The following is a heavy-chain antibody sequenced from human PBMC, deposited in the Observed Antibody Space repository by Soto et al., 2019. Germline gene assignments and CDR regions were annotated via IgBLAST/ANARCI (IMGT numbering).Heavy chain of an antibody. J-gene: IGHJ4*02. V-gene: IGHV3-11*01. CDR1: GFTFSDYY. CDR2: ISSSGSTI. CDR3: AREIAVAALENYFDY. Sequence: GGSLRLSCAASGFTFSDYYMSWIRQAPGKGLEWVSYISSSGSTIYYADSVKGRFTISRDNAKNSLYLQMNSLRAEDTAVYYCAREIAVAALENYFDYWGQGTLVTVSS. D-gene: IGHD6-19*01.